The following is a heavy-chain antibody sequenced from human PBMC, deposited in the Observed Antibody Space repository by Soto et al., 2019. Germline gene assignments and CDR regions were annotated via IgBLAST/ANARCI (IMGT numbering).Heavy chain of an antibody. D-gene: IGHD2-2*02. J-gene: IGHJ6*02. CDR1: GYTFTSYY. Sequence: ASVKVSCEASGYTFTSYYMHWVRQAPEQGLEWMGIINPNSGSTSYAQKFQGRVTMTRDTSISTAYMELSRLRSDDTAVYYCARGGMGYCISTSCYIGGTYYYYGMDVWGQGTTVTVSS. CDR2: INPNSGST. CDR3: ARGGMGYCISTSCYIGGTYYYYGMDV. V-gene: IGHV1-46*01.